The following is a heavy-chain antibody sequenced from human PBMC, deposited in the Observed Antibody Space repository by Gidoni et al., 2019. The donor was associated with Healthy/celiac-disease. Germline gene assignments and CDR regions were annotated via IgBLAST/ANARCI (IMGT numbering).Heavy chain of an antibody. Sequence: QVQLVESGGGVVQPGRSLRLSCAASGFTFSSYGMHWVRQAPGKGLEWVAVIWYDGSNKYYADSVKGRFTISRDNSKNTLYLQMNSLRAEDTAVYYCARGRLGRGGTSNQFDYWGQGTLVTVSS. D-gene: IGHD7-27*01. CDR2: IWYDGSNK. J-gene: IGHJ4*02. V-gene: IGHV3-33*01. CDR3: ARGRLGRGGTSNQFDY. CDR1: GFTFSSYG.